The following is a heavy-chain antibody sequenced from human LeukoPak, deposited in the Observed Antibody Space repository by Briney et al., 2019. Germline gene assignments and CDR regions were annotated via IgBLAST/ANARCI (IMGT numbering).Heavy chain of an antibody. J-gene: IGHJ3*02. Sequence: SETLSLTCTVSGGSISSGNSYWSWIRQPPGKGLEWIGYIYYSGSTYYNPSLKSRVSMSVDTSKNQFSLKLSSVTAADTAVYYCARHHSCSGGSCYRYRYSSGLDAFDIWGQGTMVTVSS. CDR1: GGSISSGNSY. V-gene: IGHV4-30-4*01. CDR2: IYYSGST. D-gene: IGHD2-15*01. CDR3: ARHHSCSGGSCYRYRYSSGLDAFDI.